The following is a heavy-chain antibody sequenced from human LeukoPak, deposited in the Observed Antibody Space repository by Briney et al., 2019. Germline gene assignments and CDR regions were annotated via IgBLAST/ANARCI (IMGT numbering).Heavy chain of an antibody. V-gene: IGHV4-39*01. CDR3: ARSLSPLGAAFDI. Sequence: SETLSLTCTVSGDSMTSSNYYWGWIRQPPGKGLEWIGSISNSGSASYSPSLKSRVAISVDKSNNQFSLKLRSVTAADTAVHYCARSLSPLGAAFDIWGQGTMVTVSS. CDR2: ISNSGSA. CDR1: GDSMTSSNYY. D-gene: IGHD4/OR15-4a*01. J-gene: IGHJ3*02.